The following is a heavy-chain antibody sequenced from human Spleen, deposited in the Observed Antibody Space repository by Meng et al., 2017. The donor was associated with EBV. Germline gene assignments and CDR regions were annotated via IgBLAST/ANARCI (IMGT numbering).Heavy chain of an antibody. Sequence: QLQLQESGSGLVKPSQPLSLPCAVSGGSINNGGYSWSWIRQPPGKGLDWIGYIYQSGSAYYNPSLKSRVTMSVDMSKNQFSLKLSSVTAADTAVYYCARVPGPYYYDSRANWYFDLWGRGTLVTVSS. CDR3: ARVPGPYYYDSRANWYFDL. D-gene: IGHD3-22*01. V-gene: IGHV4-30-2*01. J-gene: IGHJ2*01. CDR2: IYQSGSA. CDR1: GGSINNGGYS.